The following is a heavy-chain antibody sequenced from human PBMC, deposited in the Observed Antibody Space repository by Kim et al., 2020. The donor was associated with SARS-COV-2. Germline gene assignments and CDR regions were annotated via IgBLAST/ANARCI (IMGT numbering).Heavy chain of an antibody. J-gene: IGHJ5*02. V-gene: IGHV1-69*13. CDR1: GGTFGSFD. CDR3: ARGTPKGFGGITPIWA. CDR2: IIPMVGTQ. D-gene: IGHD3-16*01. Sequence: SVKVSCKASGGTFGSFDISWVRQAPGQGLEWMGRIIPMVGTQYYAQHLQGRVTITADESTNTAYVELASLTSEDTALYYCARGTPKGFGGITPIWAWGQGTLVTVSS.